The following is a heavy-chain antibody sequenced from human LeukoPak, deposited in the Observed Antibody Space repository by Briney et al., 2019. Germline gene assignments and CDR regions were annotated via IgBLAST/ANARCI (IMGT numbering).Heavy chain of an antibody. CDR2: INHSGST. Sequence: SETLSLTCAVYGGSFSGYYWSWIRQPPGKGLEWIGEINHSGSTNYNPSLKSRVTISVDTSKNQFSLKLSSVTAADTAVYYCARELRFLEWLSVYNWFDPWGQGTLVTVSS. CDR1: GGSFSGYY. D-gene: IGHD3-3*01. CDR3: ARELRFLEWLSVYNWFDP. J-gene: IGHJ5*02. V-gene: IGHV4-34*01.